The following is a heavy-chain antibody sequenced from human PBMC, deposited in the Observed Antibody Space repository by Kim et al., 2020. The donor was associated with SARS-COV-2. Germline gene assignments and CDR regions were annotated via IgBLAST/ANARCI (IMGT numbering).Heavy chain of an antibody. J-gene: IGHJ4*02. Sequence: ADSVKGRFTISRDNAKNSLYLQMNSLRAEDTAVYYCARDTYYYGSGSFDYWGQGTLVTVSS. CDR3: ARDTYYYGSGSFDY. D-gene: IGHD3-10*01. V-gene: IGHV3-21*01.